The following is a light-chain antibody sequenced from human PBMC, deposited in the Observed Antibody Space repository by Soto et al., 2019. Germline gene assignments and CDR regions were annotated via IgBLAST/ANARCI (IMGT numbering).Light chain of an antibody. CDR3: SSYTTRSTYV. Sequence: QSALPQPASVSGSPGQSITISCTGTSRDIGFFNYVSWYQQLPGNAPKLIIFEVTNRPSGVSNRFSASKSGNTASLTISGLQAEDGADYYCSSYTTRSTYVFGTGTKLTVL. V-gene: IGLV2-14*01. CDR2: EVT. CDR1: SRDIGFFNY. J-gene: IGLJ1*01.